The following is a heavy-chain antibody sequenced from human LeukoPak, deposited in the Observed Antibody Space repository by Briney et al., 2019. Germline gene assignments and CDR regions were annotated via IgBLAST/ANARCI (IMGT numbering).Heavy chain of an antibody. CDR3: TRAVGYYDILTGYYSRANYFDY. CDR2: INHSGST. V-gene: IGHV4-34*01. Sequence: SETLSLTCAVYGGSFSGYYWSWIRQPPGKGLEWLGEINHSGSTNYNPSLKSRVTISVDTSKNQFSLKLSSVTAADTAVYYCTRAVGYYDILTGYYSRANYFDYWGHGTLVTVSS. D-gene: IGHD3-9*01. J-gene: IGHJ4*01. CDR1: GGSFSGYY.